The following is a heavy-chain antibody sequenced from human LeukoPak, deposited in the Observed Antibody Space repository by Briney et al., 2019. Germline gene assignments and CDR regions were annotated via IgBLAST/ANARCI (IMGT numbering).Heavy chain of an antibody. D-gene: IGHD2-2*01. CDR2: IRYDGSNK. CDR3: ANVPGGYCSSTSCYGDDY. Sequence: GGSLRLSCAASGFTFSSYGMHWVRQAPGKGLEWVAFIRYDGSNKYYADSVKGRFTISRDNSKNTLYLQMNSLRAEDTAVYYCANVPGGYCSSTSCYGDDYWGQGTLVTVSS. CDR1: GFTFSSYG. V-gene: IGHV3-30*02. J-gene: IGHJ4*02.